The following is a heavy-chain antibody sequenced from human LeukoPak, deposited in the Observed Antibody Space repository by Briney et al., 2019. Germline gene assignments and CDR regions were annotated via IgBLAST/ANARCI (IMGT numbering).Heavy chain of an antibody. CDR2: ISWNSGSI. D-gene: IGHD1/OR15-1a*01. J-gene: IGHJ6*03. CDR1: GFTFDDYA. V-gene: IGHV3-9*01. CDR3: AKGKTSYYYYYMDV. Sequence: GGSLRLSCAASGFTFDDYAMHWVRQAPGKGLEWVSGISWNSGSIGYADSVKGRFTISRDNAKNPLYLQMNSLRAEDTALYYCAKGKTSYYYYYMDVWGKGTTVTISS.